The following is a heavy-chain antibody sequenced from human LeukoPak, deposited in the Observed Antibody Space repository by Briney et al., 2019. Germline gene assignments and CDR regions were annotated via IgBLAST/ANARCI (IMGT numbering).Heavy chain of an antibody. CDR3: ASPIYDSSGYSYAFDI. D-gene: IGHD3-22*01. CDR2: IIPILGIA. J-gene: IGHJ3*02. V-gene: IGHV1-69*04. Sequence: VASVKVSCKASGGTFSSYAISWVRQAPGQGLEWMGRIIPILGIANYAQKFQGRVTITADKSTSTAYMELSSLRSEDTAVYYCASPIYDSSGYSYAFDIWGQGTMVTVSS. CDR1: GGTFSSYA.